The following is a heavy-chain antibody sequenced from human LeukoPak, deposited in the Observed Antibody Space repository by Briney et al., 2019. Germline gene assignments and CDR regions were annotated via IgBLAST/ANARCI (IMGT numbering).Heavy chain of an antibody. CDR3: ARAERWEGRPHGFDI. CDR1: GGSISSYY. D-gene: IGHD1-26*01. Sequence: SETLSLTCTVSGGSISSYYWSWIRQPPGKGLEWIGYIYYSGITNYNPSLKSRVTISVDTSKNQFSLKLNSVTAADTAVYYCARAERWEGRPHGFDIWGQGTMVTVSS. J-gene: IGHJ3*02. V-gene: IGHV4-59*01. CDR2: IYYSGIT.